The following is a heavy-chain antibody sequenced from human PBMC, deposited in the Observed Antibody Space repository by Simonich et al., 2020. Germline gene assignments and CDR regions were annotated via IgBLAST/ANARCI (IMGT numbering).Heavy chain of an antibody. CDR1: GYTFTSYG. V-gene: IGHV1-18*01. D-gene: IGHD1-1*01. CDR2: SSAYNGNT. J-gene: IGHJ3*02. Sequence: QVQLVQSGAEVKKPGASVKVSCKASGYTFTSYGISWVRQAPGQGLEWMGWSSAYNGNTNDAQKLQGRVTMTTDTSTSTADMERRSLRSDDTAVYYCARRTTGTTAFDIWGQGTMVTVSS. CDR3: ARRTTGTTAFDI.